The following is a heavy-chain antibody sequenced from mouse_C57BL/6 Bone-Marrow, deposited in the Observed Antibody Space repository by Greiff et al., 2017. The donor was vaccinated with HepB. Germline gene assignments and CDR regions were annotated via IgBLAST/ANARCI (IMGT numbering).Heavy chain of an antibody. CDR3: NKSSYPYYAMDE. CDR2: IDPENGDT. D-gene: IGHD1-1*01. CDR1: GFNIKDDY. V-gene: IGHV14-4*01. J-gene: IGHJ4*01. Sequence: EVQLQQSGAELVRPGASVKLSCTASGFNIKDDYMHWVKQRPEQGLEWIGWIDPENGDTEYASKFQGKATITADTSSNTAYLQLSSLTSEDTAVYYYNKSSYPYYAMDEWGQGTSVTVSS.